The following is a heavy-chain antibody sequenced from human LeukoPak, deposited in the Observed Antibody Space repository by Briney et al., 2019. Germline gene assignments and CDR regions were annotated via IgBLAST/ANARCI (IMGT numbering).Heavy chain of an antibody. CDR1: GYTFTGYY. Sequence: ASVKVSCKASGYTFTGYYMHWMRQAPGQGLEWMGWINPNSGGTNYAQKFQGRVTMTRDTSISTAYMELSRLRSDDTAVYYCARGRRYCSSTSCSGDWFDPWGQGTLVTVSS. CDR2: INPNSGGT. V-gene: IGHV1-2*02. D-gene: IGHD2-2*01. J-gene: IGHJ5*02. CDR3: ARGRRYCSSTSCSGDWFDP.